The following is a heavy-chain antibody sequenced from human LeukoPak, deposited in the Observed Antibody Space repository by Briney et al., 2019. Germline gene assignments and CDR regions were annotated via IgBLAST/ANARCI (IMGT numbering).Heavy chain of an antibody. V-gene: IGHV1-2*02. D-gene: IGHD1-26*01. CDR3: ARVMNLRWELLGGYYFDY. CDR2: INPNSGGT. Sequence: GASVKVSCKASGYTFTGYYMHWVRQAPGQGLEWMGWINPNSGGTNYAQKFQGRVTMTTDTSTSTAYMELRSLRSDDTAVYYCARVMNLRWELLGGYYFDYWGQGTLVTVSS. J-gene: IGHJ4*02. CDR1: GYTFTGYY.